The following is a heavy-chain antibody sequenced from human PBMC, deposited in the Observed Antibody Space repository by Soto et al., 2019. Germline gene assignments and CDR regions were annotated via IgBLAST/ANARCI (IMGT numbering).Heavy chain of an antibody. D-gene: IGHD5-18*01. Sequence: ASVKVSCKASGYTFTSYAMHWVRQAPGQRLEWMGWINAGNGNTKYSQKFQGRVTITRDTSASTAYMELSSLRSEDTAVYYCARDRHIQLWSTIFDYWGQGTLVTVSS. CDR3: ARDRHIQLWSTIFDY. CDR1: GYTFTSYA. CDR2: INAGNGNT. J-gene: IGHJ4*02. V-gene: IGHV1-3*01.